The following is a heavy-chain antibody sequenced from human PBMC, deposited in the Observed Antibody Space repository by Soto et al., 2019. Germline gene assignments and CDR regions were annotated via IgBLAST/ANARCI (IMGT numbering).Heavy chain of an antibody. CDR1: GFTFSDYY. CDR2: ISSSGSTI. Sequence: GGSLRLSCAASGFTFSDYYMSWIRQAPGKGLEWVSYISSSGSTIYYADSVKGRFTISRDNAKNSLYLQMNSLRAEDTAVYYCARDLRDYDILTGYYIVGGLFDYWGQGTLVTVSS. V-gene: IGHV3-11*01. CDR3: ARDLRDYDILTGYYIVGGLFDY. J-gene: IGHJ4*02. D-gene: IGHD3-9*01.